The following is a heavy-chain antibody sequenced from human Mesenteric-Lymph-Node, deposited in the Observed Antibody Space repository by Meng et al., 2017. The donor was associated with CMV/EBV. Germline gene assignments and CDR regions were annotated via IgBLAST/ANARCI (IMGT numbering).Heavy chain of an antibody. D-gene: IGHD4-23*01. CDR3: ARHQRWLKSEGGFNY. CDR1: GGSFRGYY. CDR2: INHSGST. V-gene: IGHV4-34*01. J-gene: IGHJ4*02. Sequence: QVQLQQWGEGLLKPSETLSLTCAVYGGSFRGYYWSWIRQPPGKGLEWIGEINHSGSTNYNPSLKSRVTISVDTSKNQFSLKLSSVTAADTAVYYCARHQRWLKSEGGFNYWGQGTLVTVSS.